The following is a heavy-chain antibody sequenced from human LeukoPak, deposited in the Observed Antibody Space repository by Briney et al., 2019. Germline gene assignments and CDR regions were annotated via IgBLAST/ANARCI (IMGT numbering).Heavy chain of an antibody. Sequence: SETLSLTCTVSGGSISSSSYYWGWIRQPPGKGLEWIGSIYYSGSTYYNPSLKSRVTISVDTSKNQFSLKLSSVTAADTAVYYCARRVRDGYNPKALYYYYGMDVWGQGTTVTVSS. D-gene: IGHD5-24*01. CDR1: GGSISSSSYY. CDR2: IYYSGST. J-gene: IGHJ6*02. V-gene: IGHV4-39*01. CDR3: ARRVRDGYNPKALYYYYGMDV.